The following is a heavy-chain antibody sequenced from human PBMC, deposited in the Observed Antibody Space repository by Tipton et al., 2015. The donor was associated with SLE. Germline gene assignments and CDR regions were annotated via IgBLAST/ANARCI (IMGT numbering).Heavy chain of an antibody. D-gene: IGHD5-12*01. CDR2: ISAYSGNT. J-gene: IGHJ4*02. CDR1: GYTFTSYG. V-gene: IGHV1-18*01. Sequence: QSGAEVKKPGASVKVSCKASGYTFTSYGISWVRQAPGQGLEWMGWISAYSGNTNYAQKLQGRVTMTTDTSTSTTYMALRSARSDDTAIYYCARECSGSGCLDHWGQGTLVTVSS. CDR3: ARECSGSGCLDH.